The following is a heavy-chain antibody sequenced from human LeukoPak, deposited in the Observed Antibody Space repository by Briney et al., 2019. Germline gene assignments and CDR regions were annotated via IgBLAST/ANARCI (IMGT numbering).Heavy chain of an antibody. CDR1: GYTFTSYG. CDR3: ARDTSGYYDSSGYFVGLFDY. D-gene: IGHD3-22*01. V-gene: IGHV1-18*01. J-gene: IGHJ4*02. CDR2: ISAYNGNT. Sequence: ASVKVSCKASGYTFTSYGISWVRQAPGQGLEWMGWISAYNGNTNYAQKLQGRVTMTTDTSTSTAYMELRSLRSDDTAVYYCARDTSGYYDSSGYFVGLFDYWGQGTLVTVSS.